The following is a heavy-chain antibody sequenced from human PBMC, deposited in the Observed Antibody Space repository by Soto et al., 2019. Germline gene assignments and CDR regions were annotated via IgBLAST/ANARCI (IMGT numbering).Heavy chain of an antibody. CDR2: INHSGST. CDR1: GGSFSGYY. Sequence: SETLSLTCAVYGGSFSGYYWSWIRQPPGKGLEWIGEINHSGSTNYNPSLKSRVTISVDTSRNQFSLKLSSVTAADTAVYYCARNDYGEPDFDYWGQGTLVTVSS. J-gene: IGHJ4*02. V-gene: IGHV4-34*01. D-gene: IGHD4-17*01. CDR3: ARNDYGEPDFDY.